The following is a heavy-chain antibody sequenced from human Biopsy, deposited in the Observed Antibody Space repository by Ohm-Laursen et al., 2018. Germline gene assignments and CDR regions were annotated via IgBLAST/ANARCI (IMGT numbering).Heavy chain of an antibody. V-gene: IGHV4-61*01. D-gene: IGHD6-19*01. Sequence: TLSLTCIVSGDSLSSGPDNWSWVRQPPGQGLEYIGFIYSGGNTNYNPSLKNRVTMSVDTSKNQFYLKLYSVTAADTAVYYCARGRRTSGWPYFDNWGQGALVIVSP. CDR3: ARGRRTSGWPYFDN. J-gene: IGHJ4*02. CDR1: GDSLSSGPDN. CDR2: IYSGGNT.